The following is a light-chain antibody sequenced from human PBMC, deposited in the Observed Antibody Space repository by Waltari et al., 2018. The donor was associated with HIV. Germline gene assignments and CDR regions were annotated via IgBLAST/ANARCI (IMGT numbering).Light chain of an antibody. CDR3: QQYYSSHRT. V-gene: IGKV4-1*01. Sequence: DIVMTQSPDSLTVSLGERATINCKSSQSVLHSSNNENYLAWYQQKPGQPPKLLIYWAFIRESGVPERFSVSGSGTDFTLTISRLQAEDVAVYYCQQYYSSHRTFGQGTKVEIK. CDR2: WAF. CDR1: QSVLHSSNNENY. J-gene: IGKJ1*01.